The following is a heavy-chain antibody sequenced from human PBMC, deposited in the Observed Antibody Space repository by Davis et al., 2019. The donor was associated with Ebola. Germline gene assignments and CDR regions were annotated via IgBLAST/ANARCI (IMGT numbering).Heavy chain of an antibody. D-gene: IGHD6-13*01. CDR3: ARDTGQQLVGRDWFDP. J-gene: IGHJ5*02. CDR1: GYTFTSYA. V-gene: IGHV1-3*01. CDR2: INAGNGNT. Sequence: AASVKVSCKASGYTFTSYAMHWVRQAPGQRLEWMGWINAGNGNTKYSQKFQGRVTITRDTSASTAYMELRSLRSEDTAGYYCARDTGQQLVGRDWFDPWGQGTLVTVSS.